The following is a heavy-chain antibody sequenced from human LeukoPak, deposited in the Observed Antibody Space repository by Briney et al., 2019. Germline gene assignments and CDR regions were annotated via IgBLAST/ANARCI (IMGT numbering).Heavy chain of an antibody. J-gene: IGHJ4*02. Sequence: TAGSLTLSCAASAFTFSTYKMHWIRQGPGNGLEYVSVISSDGDSADYVNSVKGRFTISRDNSKNTLYLQMGSLRSEDTAVYYCAREPAFGDLDYWGQGALVTVSS. D-gene: IGHD4-17*01. CDR2: ISSDGDSA. V-gene: IGHV3-64*01. CDR1: AFTFSTYK. CDR3: AREPAFGDLDY.